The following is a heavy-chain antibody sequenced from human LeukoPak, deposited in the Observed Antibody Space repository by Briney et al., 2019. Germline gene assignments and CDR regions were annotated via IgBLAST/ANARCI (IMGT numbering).Heavy chain of an antibody. Sequence: GGSLRLSCAASGFTLRSSAMSWVRQAPGKGLEWVSAISGDGGTISYAASVRGRFTISRDNAKNTLFLQMSSLRAGDTALYYCAKELYGNPSGHWGQGTRVTVSS. CDR1: GFTLRSSA. CDR3: AKELYGNPSGH. CDR2: ISGDGGTI. J-gene: IGHJ4*02. V-gene: IGHV3-23*01. D-gene: IGHD2-8*01.